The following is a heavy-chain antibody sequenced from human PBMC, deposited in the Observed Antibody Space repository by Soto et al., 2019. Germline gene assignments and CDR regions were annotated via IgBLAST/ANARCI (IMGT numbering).Heavy chain of an antibody. D-gene: IGHD6-13*01. CDR3: ARYGDSSSWYPIFDY. J-gene: IGHJ4*02. CDR1: GGSFSGYY. V-gene: IGHV4-34*01. Sequence: SETLSLTCAVYGGSFSGYYWSWIRQPPGKGLEWIGEINHSGSTNYNPSLKSRVTISVDTSKNQFSLKLSSVTAADTAVYYCARYGDSSSWYPIFDYWGQGTLVTVSS. CDR2: INHSGST.